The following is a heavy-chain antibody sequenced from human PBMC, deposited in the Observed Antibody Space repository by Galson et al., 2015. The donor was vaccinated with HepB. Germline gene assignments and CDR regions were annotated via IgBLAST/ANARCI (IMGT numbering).Heavy chain of an antibody. CDR3: AKAVALYFYYGLDV. V-gene: IGHV3-23*01. CDR2: ITGSGGST. CDR1: GFSFSRYA. J-gene: IGHJ6*02. Sequence: SLRLSCATSGFSFSRYAMSWVRQAPGKGLEWVSAITGSGGSTYYADSVKGRFTISRDNSNNTLHLQVNRLRAEDTAVYYFAKAVALYFYYGLDVWGQGTTVTVSS.